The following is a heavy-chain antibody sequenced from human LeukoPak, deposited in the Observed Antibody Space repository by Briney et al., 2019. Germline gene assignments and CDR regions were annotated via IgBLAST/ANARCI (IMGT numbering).Heavy chain of an antibody. D-gene: IGHD3-22*01. CDR1: GYSFSTYW. V-gene: IGHV5-51*01. J-gene: IGHJ5*02. CDR2: VYPGDSDT. CDR3: ARHIRPDIGGYQRWLDP. Sequence: PGESLKISCRGSGYSFSTYWIGWVRQLPAKGLECLGFVYPGDSDTTYSPSFQGQVTISADKSISTAYLQWSSLKASDTAMYYCARHIRPDIGGYQRWLDPWGQGTLVTVSS.